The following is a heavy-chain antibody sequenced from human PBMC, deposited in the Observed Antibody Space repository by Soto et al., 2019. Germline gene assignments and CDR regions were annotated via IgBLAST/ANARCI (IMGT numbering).Heavy chain of an antibody. CDR1: GGSISSSSYY. CDR3: ANGRYYYDSSGYFAY. Sequence: SETLSLTCTVSGGSISSSSYYGGWIRRPPGKGLEWIGSIFYSGSTNYNPSLKSRVTISVDTSKNQFSLKLNSMTAADTAVYYCANGRYYYDSSGYFAYWGQGTLVTVSS. CDR2: IFYSGST. J-gene: IGHJ4*02. V-gene: IGHV4-39*07. D-gene: IGHD3-22*01.